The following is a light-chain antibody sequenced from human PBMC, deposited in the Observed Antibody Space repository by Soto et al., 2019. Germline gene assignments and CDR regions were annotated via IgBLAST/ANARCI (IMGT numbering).Light chain of an antibody. Sequence: QSALTQPASVSGSPGQSITISCTGTSSDVGGYNYVSWYQQHPGKAPKLMIYDVTNRPSGVSNRFSGSKSGITASLTISGLQADDGADYYCSSYSSSTAVEFGGGTKVTVL. CDR3: SSYSSSTAVE. CDR1: SSDVGGYNY. J-gene: IGLJ2*01. CDR2: DVT. V-gene: IGLV2-14*01.